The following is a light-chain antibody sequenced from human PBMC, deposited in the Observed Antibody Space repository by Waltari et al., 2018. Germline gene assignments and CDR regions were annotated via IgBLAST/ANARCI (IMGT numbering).Light chain of an antibody. V-gene: IGKV1-39*01. CDR1: QSISSF. CDR2: GAS. J-gene: IGKJ1*01. CDR3: QQSYITPRT. Sequence: EIQMTQSPYSLSASAGERVNLPCRASQSISSFLSWYQQKPGEAPSLLIYGASTLQSGAPSRFSGSASGTDFTLTISSLQPEDFATYYCQQSYITPRTFGPGTKVEIK.